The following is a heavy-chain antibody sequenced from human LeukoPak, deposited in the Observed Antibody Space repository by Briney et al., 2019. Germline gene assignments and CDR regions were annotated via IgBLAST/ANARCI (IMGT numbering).Heavy chain of an antibody. J-gene: IGHJ3*02. CDR2: IYYSGST. Sequence: SETLSLTCTVSGGSISSSSYYWGWIRQPPGKGLEWIGSIYYSGSTYYNPSLKSRVTISVDTSKNQFSLKLSSVTAADTAVYYCARDRRLLAVAGTDDAFDIWGQGTMVTVSS. D-gene: IGHD6-19*01. CDR1: GGSISSSSYY. V-gene: IGHV4-39*07. CDR3: ARDRRLLAVAGTDDAFDI.